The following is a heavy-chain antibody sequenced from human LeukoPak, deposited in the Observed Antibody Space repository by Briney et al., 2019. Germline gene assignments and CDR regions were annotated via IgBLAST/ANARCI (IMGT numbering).Heavy chain of an antibody. CDR2: ISAYNGNT. CDR3: VRDGSYYDSSGYYYLY. V-gene: IGHV1-18*01. Sequence: ASVKVSCKASGYTFTSYGISWVRQAPGQGLEWKGWISAYNGNTNYAQKLQGRVTMTTDTPTSTAYMELTSLRSEDTAVYYCVRDGSYYDSSGYYYLYWGQGTLVTVSS. D-gene: IGHD3-22*01. CDR1: GYTFTSYG. J-gene: IGHJ4*02.